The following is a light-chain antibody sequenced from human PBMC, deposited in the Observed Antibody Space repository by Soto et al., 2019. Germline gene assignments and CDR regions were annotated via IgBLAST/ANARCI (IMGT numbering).Light chain of an antibody. Sequence: QSALTQPASVSGSPGQSITISCTGTSSDVGGYNYVSWYQQHPGKAPKLMIYDVSNRPSGVSNRFSGSKSGNTASLTISGXQAXXAXXXYCSSXTXSSTLVFGGGTKLTVL. CDR3: SSXTXSSTLV. V-gene: IGLV2-14*01. J-gene: IGLJ2*01. CDR2: DVS. CDR1: SSDVGGYNY.